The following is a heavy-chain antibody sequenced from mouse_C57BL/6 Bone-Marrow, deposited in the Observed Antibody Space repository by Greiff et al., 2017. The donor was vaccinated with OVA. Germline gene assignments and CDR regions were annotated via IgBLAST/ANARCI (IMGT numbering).Heavy chain of an antibody. CDR3: ARSRTVVAHYYAMDY. CDR2: INPSSGYT. D-gene: IGHD1-1*01. Sequence: VQLQQSGAELARPGASVKMSCKASGYTFTSYTMHWVKQRPGQGLEWIGYINPSSGYTKYNQKFKDKATLTADKSSSTAYMQLSSLTSEDSAVYYCARSRTVVAHYYAMDYWGQGTSVTVSS. V-gene: IGHV1-4*01. J-gene: IGHJ4*01. CDR1: GYTFTSYT.